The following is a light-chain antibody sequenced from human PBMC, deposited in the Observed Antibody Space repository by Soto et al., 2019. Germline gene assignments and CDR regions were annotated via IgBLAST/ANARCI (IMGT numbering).Light chain of an antibody. Sequence: EVVLTQSPGTLSLSPGERATLSCRASQSVSNNYFAWYQQKPGQAPRLLIFGSSDRATGIPDRFSASGSGTDFTFTIGRLEPEDFAVYYCQQYGSSPPYTFGQGTKLEIK. J-gene: IGKJ2*01. CDR3: QQYGSSPPYT. V-gene: IGKV3-20*01. CDR1: QSVSNNY. CDR2: GSS.